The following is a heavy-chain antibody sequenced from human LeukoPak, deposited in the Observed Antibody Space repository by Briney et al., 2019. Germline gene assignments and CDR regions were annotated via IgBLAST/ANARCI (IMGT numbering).Heavy chain of an antibody. D-gene: IGHD3-22*01. CDR1: GITLSNYG. CDR2: ISGSGGGT. J-gene: IGHJ4*02. V-gene: IGHV3-23*01. Sequence: PGGSLRLSCAVSGITLSNYGMSWVRQAPGGGLEWVAGISGSGGGTNYADSVKGRFTISRDNPKNTLYLQMNSLRAEDTAVYFCAKRGVVIRVILVGFHKEAYYFDSWGQGALVTVSS. CDR3: AKRGVVIRVILVGFHKEAYYFDS.